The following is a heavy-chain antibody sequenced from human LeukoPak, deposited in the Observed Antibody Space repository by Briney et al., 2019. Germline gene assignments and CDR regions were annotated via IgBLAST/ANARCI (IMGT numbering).Heavy chain of an antibody. CDR1: GGSISSSNYY. V-gene: IGHV4-39*01. CDR3: GRHRRAAPGRRAFDI. D-gene: IGHD6-13*01. CDR2: IYYSGST. Sequence: SETLSLTCTVSGGSISSSNYYWGWIRQPPGKGLEWIGSIYYSGSTYYNPSLKSRVTISVDASKMQFSLKMSSVTAADTAVYYCGRHRRAAPGRRAFDIWGQGTMVTVSS. J-gene: IGHJ3*02.